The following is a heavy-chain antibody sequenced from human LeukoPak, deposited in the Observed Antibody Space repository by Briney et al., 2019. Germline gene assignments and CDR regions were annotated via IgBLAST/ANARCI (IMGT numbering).Heavy chain of an antibody. Sequence: GGSLRLSCAASGFTVSSNYMSWVRQAPGKGLEWVSVIYSGGSTYYADSVTGRFTISRDNSKNTLYLQMNSLRAEDTAVYYCAREYHDILTGYYSEYWGQGTLVTVSS. J-gene: IGHJ4*02. CDR3: AREYHDILTGYYSEY. CDR1: GFTVSSNY. V-gene: IGHV3-53*01. CDR2: IYSGGST. D-gene: IGHD3-9*01.